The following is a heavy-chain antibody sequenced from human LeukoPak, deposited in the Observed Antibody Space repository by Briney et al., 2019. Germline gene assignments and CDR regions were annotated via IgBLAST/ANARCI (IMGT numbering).Heavy chain of an antibody. V-gene: IGHV1-69*04. CDR2: IIPILGIA. CDR1: GGTFSSYA. J-gene: IGHJ4*02. CDR3: ARASNSSSSGLIY. D-gene: IGHD6-6*01. Sequence: GASVKVSCKSSGGTFSSYANRWVRQAPGQGLEWMGRIIPILGIANYAQKFQGRVTITADKSTSTPYMELSSLRSEDTAVYYCARASNSSSSGLIYWGQGTLVTVSS.